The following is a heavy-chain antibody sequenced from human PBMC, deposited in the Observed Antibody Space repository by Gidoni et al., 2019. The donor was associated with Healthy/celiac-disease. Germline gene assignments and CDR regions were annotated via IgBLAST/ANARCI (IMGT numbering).Heavy chain of an antibody. Sequence: QVQLVESGGGVVQPGRSLRLSCAASGFTFSSYGMHWVRQAPGKGLEWVAVISYDGSNKYYADSVKGRFTISRDNSKNTLYLQMNSLRAEDTAVYYCAKDGYSSGWYGDYWGQGTLVTVSS. CDR1: GFTFSSYG. D-gene: IGHD6-19*01. V-gene: IGHV3-30*18. CDR2: ISYDGSNK. CDR3: AKDGYSSGWYGDY. J-gene: IGHJ4*02.